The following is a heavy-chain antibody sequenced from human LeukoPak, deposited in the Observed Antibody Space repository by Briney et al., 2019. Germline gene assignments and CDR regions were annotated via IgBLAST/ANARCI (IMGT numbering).Heavy chain of an antibody. V-gene: IGHV3-23*01. D-gene: IGHD3-22*01. CDR1: GITLSNYG. CDR2: ISDRGGST. J-gene: IGHJ4*02. Sequence: GGSLRLSCAVSGITLSNYGMSWVRQAPGKGLEWVAGISDRGGSTNYADSVKGRFTISRDNPKNTLYLQMNSLRAEDTAVYFCAKRGVVIRVILVGFHKEAYYFDSWGQGALVTVSS. CDR3: AKRGVVIRVILVGFHKEAYYFDS.